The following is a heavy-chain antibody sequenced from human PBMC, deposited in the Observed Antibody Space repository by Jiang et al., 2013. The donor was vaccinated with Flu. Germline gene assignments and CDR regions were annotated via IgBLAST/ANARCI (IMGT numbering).Heavy chain of an antibody. J-gene: IGHJ5*02. V-gene: IGHV1-46*01. CDR3: ARGPYYDSSGYGRFDP. Sequence: GAEVKKPGASVKVSCKASGYTFTSYYMHWVRQAPGQGLEWMGIINPSGGSTSYAQKFQGRVTMTRDTSTSTVYMELSSLRSEDTAVYYCARGPYYDSSGYGRFDPWGQGTLVTVSS. CDR2: INPSGGST. CDR1: GYTFTSYY. D-gene: IGHD3-22*01.